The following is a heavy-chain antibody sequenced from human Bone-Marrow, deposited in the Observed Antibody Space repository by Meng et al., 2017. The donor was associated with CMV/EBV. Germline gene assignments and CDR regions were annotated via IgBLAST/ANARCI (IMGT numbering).Heavy chain of an antibody. Sequence: GESLKISCVGSGLTFSSYWMSWVRQAPGKGLEWVANIKQDGSEKNYVVSVKGRFIISRDNAKNSLYLQMNSLRAEDTAVYYCARDVSPRSSAYFAIYYFYALDVWGQGTTVTVSS. J-gene: IGHJ6*02. CDR2: IKQDGSEK. V-gene: IGHV3-7*01. D-gene: IGHD2-21*01. CDR3: ARDVSPRSSAYFAIYYFYALDV. CDR1: GLTFSSYW.